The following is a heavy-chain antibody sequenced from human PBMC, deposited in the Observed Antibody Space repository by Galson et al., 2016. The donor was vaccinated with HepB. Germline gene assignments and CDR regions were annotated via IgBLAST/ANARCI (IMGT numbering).Heavy chain of an antibody. D-gene: IGHD3-16*02. CDR3: ARGSGFDYVWQSYRYFDY. CDR1: GGNFIIYT. V-gene: IGHV1-69*13. J-gene: IGHJ4*02. CDR2: IVPRFGNG. Sequence: SVKVSCKASGGNFIIYTFAWIRQAPGHGLEWVGRIVPRFGNGHYAQRFQGRATITADESTGTGYMEMSRLTSDDTAVYYCARGSGFDYVWQSYRYFDYWGQGALVTVSS.